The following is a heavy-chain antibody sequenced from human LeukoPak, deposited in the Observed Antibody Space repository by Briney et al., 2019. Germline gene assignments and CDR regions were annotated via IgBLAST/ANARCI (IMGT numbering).Heavy chain of an antibody. J-gene: IGHJ4*02. CDR3: AKDRFGVRGIAAADY. V-gene: IGHV3-23*01. Sequence: GGSLRLSCAASGFTFSSYAMSWVRQAPGKGLEWVSAISGSGGSTYYADSVKGRFTISRDNSKNTLYLQMNSLRAEDTAVYYCAKDRFGVRGIAAADYWGQGTLVTVSS. D-gene: IGHD6-13*01. CDR1: GFTFSSYA. CDR2: ISGSGGST.